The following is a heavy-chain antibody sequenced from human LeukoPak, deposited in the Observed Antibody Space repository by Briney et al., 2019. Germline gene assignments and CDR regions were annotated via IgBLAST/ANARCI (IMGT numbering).Heavy chain of an antibody. CDR2: IKSKTEGGTT. V-gene: IGHV3-15*01. Sequence: GGSLRLSCAASGFTFSNAWVSWVRQAPGKGLEWVGRIKSKTEGGTTDYAAPVKGRFTISRDDSKDTLYLQMNTLKTEDTAVYYCTTGGLTLDNWGQGTLVTVSS. CDR1: GFTFSNAW. D-gene: IGHD2-2*03. CDR3: TTGGLTLDN. J-gene: IGHJ4*02.